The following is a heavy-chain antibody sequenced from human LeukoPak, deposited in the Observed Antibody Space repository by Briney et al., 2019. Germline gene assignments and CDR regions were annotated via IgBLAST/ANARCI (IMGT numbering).Heavy chain of an antibody. CDR3: AREGD. J-gene: IGHJ1*01. Sequence: ASVKVSCKASGYSFATYGISWVRQAPGQGLEWMGWFSPYDGNTKYSQKFQGRVTLTTETSTTTAYMELRNLRSDDTAVYYCAREGDWGQGNLVTVSS. V-gene: IGHV1-18*01. CDR1: GYSFATYG. CDR2: FSPYDGNT.